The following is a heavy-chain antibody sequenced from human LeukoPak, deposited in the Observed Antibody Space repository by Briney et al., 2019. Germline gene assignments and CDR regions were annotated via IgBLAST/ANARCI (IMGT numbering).Heavy chain of an antibody. CDR1: GGSISSYY. CDR2: IYYSGST. V-gene: IGHV4-59*01. Sequence: SETLSLTCTVSGGSISSYYWSWVRQPPGKGLEWIGYIYYSGSTNYNPSLKSRVTISVDTSKNQFSLKLSSVTDADTAVYYCARSMVRGVMYFDYWGQGTLVSVSS. D-gene: IGHD3-10*01. CDR3: ARSMVRGVMYFDY. J-gene: IGHJ4*02.